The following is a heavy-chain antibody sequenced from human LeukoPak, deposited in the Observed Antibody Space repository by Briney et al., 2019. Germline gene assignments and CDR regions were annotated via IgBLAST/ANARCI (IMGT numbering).Heavy chain of an antibody. J-gene: IGHJ5*02. Sequence: ASVKVSCKASGYTFTSYDINWVRQATGQGLEWMGWTNLNSGNAGYAQQFQGRVTMTRNTSISTDYMELSSLRSEDTAVYYCARRYYYGAGSYYSWFDPWGQGALVTVSS. D-gene: IGHD3-10*01. V-gene: IGHV1-8*01. CDR1: GYTFTSYD. CDR2: TNLNSGNA. CDR3: ARRYYYGAGSYYSWFDP.